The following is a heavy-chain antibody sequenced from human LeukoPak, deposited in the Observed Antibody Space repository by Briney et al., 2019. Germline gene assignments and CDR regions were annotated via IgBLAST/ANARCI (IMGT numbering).Heavy chain of an antibody. D-gene: IGHD5-12*01. J-gene: IGHJ5*02. Sequence: PGGSLRLSCAASGFTFSSYGMSWVRQAPGKGLEWVSAISGSGGSTYYADSVKGRFTISRDNSKNTLYLQMNSLRAEDTAVYYCAKAKISGYCRDSWVNWFDPWGQGTLVTVSS. CDR2: ISGSGGST. CDR3: AKAKISGYCRDSWVNWFDP. V-gene: IGHV3-23*01. CDR1: GFTFSSYG.